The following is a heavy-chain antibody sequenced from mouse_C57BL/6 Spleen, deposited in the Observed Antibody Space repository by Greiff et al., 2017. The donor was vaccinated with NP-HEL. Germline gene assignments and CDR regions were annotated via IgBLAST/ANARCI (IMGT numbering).Heavy chain of an antibody. CDR3: ARGGYGSSPDWCFDV. J-gene: IGHJ1*03. CDR2: ISYDGSN. D-gene: IGHD1-1*01. CDR1: GYSITSGYY. Sequence: ESGPGLVKPSQSLSLTCSVTGYSITSGYYWNWIRQFPGNKLEWMGYISYDGSNNYNPSLKNRISITRDTSKNQFFLKLNSVTTEDTATYYCARGGYGSSPDWCFDVWGTGTTVTVSS. V-gene: IGHV3-6*01.